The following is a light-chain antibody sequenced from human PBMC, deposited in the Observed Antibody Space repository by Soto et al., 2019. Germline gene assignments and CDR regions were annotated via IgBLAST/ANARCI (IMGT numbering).Light chain of an antibody. Sequence: EIVMTQSPVTLSMSPGGRATLSCWAGQSVSSNLAWYQQRPGQAPRLLIHGASTRATGIPARFPGSGSGTEFTLTISSLQSDDSAVYYCQQYNDWWTLGQGTKVDIK. CDR3: QQYNDWWT. V-gene: IGKV3-15*01. J-gene: IGKJ1*01. CDR1: QSVSSN. CDR2: GAS.